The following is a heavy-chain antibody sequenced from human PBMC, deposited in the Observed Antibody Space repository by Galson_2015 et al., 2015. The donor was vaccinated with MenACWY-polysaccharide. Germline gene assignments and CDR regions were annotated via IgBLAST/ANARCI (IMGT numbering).Heavy chain of an antibody. CDR3: ARLTGPYSYYFYYMDV. J-gene: IGHJ6*03. Sequence: EWMGIIYPGDSDSTYSPSFQGQVTFSVDKSITTAYLQWASLKASDTAIYYCARLTGPYSYYFYYMDVWGKGTTVTVSS. CDR2: IYPGDSDS. D-gene: IGHD3-9*01. V-gene: IGHV5-51*01.